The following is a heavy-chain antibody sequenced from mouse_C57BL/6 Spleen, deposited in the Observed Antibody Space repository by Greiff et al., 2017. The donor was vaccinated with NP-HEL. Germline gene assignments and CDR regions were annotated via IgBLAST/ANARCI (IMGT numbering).Heavy chain of an antibody. CDR3: TRVWRGGFAY. CDR2: IDPETGGT. CDR1: GYTFTDYE. Sequence: QVQLQQSGAELVKPGASVTLSCKASGYTFTDYEMHWVKQTPVHGLEWIGAIDPETGGTAYNQKFKGKAILTADKSSSTAYMELRSLTSEDSAVYYCTRVWRGGFAYWGQGTLVTVSA. J-gene: IGHJ3*01. V-gene: IGHV1-15*01.